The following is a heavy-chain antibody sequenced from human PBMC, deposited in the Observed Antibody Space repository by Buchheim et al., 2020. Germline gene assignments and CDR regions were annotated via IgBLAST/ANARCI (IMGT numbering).Heavy chain of an antibody. CDR3: ARSLAALGWFDP. J-gene: IGHJ5*02. CDR1: GGSLSSGSYY. CDR2: GYYSGIT. V-gene: IGHV4-39*07. Sequence: QLQLQESGPGLVKPSETLSLTCTVSGGSLSSGSYYWGWIRQPPGEGLEWIGSGYYSGITHYNPSLKSRVTISVDTSKNQFSLKLSSVTAADTAVYYCARSLAALGWFDPWGQGTL.